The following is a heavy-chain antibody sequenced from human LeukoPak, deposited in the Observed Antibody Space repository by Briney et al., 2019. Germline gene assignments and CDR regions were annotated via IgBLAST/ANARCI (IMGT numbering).Heavy chain of an antibody. J-gene: IGHJ4*02. D-gene: IGHD6-13*01. Sequence: GGSLRLSCAASTFTFGNYWMSWVRQAPGKGLEWVANIKEDGSEEYYVDSVKGRFTISRDNTKNSLYRQMNSLRAEDTAVYYCARDPAAWDYWGQGTLVTVSS. V-gene: IGHV3-7*01. CDR1: TFTFGNYW. CDR2: IKEDGSEE. CDR3: ARDPAAWDY.